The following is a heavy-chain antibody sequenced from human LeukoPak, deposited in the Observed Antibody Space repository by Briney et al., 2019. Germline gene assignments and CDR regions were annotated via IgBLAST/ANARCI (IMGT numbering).Heavy chain of an antibody. J-gene: IGHJ6*03. D-gene: IGHD1-26*01. CDR2: ISAYNGNT. Sequence: ASVKVSCKASGYTFTSYGISWVRQAPGQGLEWVGWISAYNGNTNYAQKLQGRVTMTTDTSTSTAHMELRSLRSDDTAVYYCVRVGAVYYYYMDVWGKGTTVTVSS. CDR3: VRVGAVYYYYMDV. CDR1: GYTFTSYG. V-gene: IGHV1-18*01.